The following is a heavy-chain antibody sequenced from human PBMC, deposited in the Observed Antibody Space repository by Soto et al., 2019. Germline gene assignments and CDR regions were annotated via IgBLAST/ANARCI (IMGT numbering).Heavy chain of an antibody. D-gene: IGHD3-22*01. CDR3: ARDGHYDTTFDI. V-gene: IGHV4-4*07. CDR1: GGSISSYY. Sequence: SETLSLTCTVSGGSISSYYWSWIRQPAVKGLEWIGRIYSSGSTNYNPSLKSRVTMSVDTSKKQFSLKLSSVTAADTAVYYCARDGHYDTTFDIWVQGTMVTVSS. J-gene: IGHJ3*02. CDR2: IYSSGST.